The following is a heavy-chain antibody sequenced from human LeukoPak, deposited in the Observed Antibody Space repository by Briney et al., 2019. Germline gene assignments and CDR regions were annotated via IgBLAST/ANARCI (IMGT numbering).Heavy chain of an antibody. J-gene: IGHJ5*02. CDR3: ARQAYSSNLGWFDP. CDR2: IYYSGST. D-gene: IGHD6-13*01. Sequence: SETLSLTCTVSGGSVSSYYWSWIRQPPGKGLEWIGYIYYSGSTNYNPSLKSRVTISVDTSKNQFSLKLSSVTAADTAVYYCARQAYSSNLGWFDPWGQGTLVTVSS. CDR1: GGSVSSYY. V-gene: IGHV4-59*02.